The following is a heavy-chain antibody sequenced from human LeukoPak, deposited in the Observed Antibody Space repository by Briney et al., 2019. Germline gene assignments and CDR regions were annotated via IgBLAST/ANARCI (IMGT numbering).Heavy chain of an antibody. J-gene: IGHJ4*02. D-gene: IGHD6-13*01. CDR1: GGSISSYY. Sequence: SETLSLTCTVSGGSISSYYWSWIRQPPGKGLEWIGYIYYSGSTNYNPSLKSRVTISVDTSKNHFSLKLSSVTAADTAVYYCARVPYTSSWFFADYWGQGTLVTVSS. V-gene: IGHV4-59*01. CDR3: ARVPYTSSWFFADY. CDR2: IYYSGST.